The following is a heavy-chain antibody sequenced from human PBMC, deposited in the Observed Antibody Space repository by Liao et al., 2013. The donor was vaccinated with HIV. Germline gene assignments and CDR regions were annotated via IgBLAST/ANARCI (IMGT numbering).Heavy chain of an antibody. CDR2: IYYSGFI. CDR1: GGSVKISRYY. Sequence: QVQLQESGPGLVKPSETLSLTCSVSGGSVKISRYYWGWVRLPPGKGLEWIGTIYYSGFISYSPSLKSRVTISVDTSKNQFSLKLDSVTAADTALYYCASGETSETAGYSYYMAVWGKGTRVTVSS. V-gene: IGHV4-39*07. CDR3: ASGETSETAGYSYYMAV. J-gene: IGHJ6*03. D-gene: IGHD2-21*02.